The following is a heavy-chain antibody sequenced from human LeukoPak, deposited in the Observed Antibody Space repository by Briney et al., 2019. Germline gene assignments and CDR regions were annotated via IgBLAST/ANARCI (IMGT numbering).Heavy chain of an antibody. Sequence: QAGGSLRLSCAASGFTFSSYRMIWVRQAPGKGLEWVANIKQDGSEENFVDSVKGRFTISRDNAKKSLYLQMNSLRAEDTAVYYCARGSSAGSSLRHDYWGQGTLVTVSS. J-gene: IGHJ4*02. CDR2: IKQDGSEE. V-gene: IGHV3-7*01. CDR1: GFTFSSYR. CDR3: ARGSSAGSSLRHDY.